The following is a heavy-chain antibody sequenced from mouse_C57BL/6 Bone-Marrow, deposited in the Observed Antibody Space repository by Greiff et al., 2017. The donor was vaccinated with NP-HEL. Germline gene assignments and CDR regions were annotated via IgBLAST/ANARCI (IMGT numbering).Heavy chain of an antibody. CDR2: FYPGSGSI. CDR1: GYTFTEYT. J-gene: IGHJ3*01. CDR3: ARHGSTMVTTPAWFAY. V-gene: IGHV1-62-2*01. Sequence: LVESGAELVKPGASVKLSCKASGYTFTEYTIHWVKQRSGQGLEWIGWFYPGSGSIKYNEKFKDKATLTADKSSSTVYMELSRLTSEDSAVYFCARHGSTMVTTPAWFAYWGQGTLVTVSA. D-gene: IGHD2-2*01.